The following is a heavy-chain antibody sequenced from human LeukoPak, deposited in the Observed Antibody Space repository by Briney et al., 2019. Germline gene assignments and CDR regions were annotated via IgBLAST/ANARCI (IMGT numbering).Heavy chain of an antibody. Sequence: SQTLSLTCTVSGGSISSGGYYWSWIRQHPGKGLEWIGYIYYSGSTYYNPSLKSRVTISVATSKNQFSLKLSSVTAADTAVYYCARDRGGSSTSWDAFDIWGQGTMVTVSS. CDR1: GGSISSGGYY. CDR2: IYYSGST. CDR3: ARDRGGSSTSWDAFDI. J-gene: IGHJ3*02. V-gene: IGHV4-31*03. D-gene: IGHD2-2*01.